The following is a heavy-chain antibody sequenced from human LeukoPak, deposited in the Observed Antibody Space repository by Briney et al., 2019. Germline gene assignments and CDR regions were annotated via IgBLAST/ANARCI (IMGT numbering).Heavy chain of an antibody. CDR1: GRSISSYY. CDR3: ARHMTMVRGVTSIFDY. CDR2: IYYSGST. V-gene: IGHV4-59*08. Sequence: PSETLSLTCTVSGRSISSYYWSSIRQPPGKGLGWIGYIYYSGSTNYNPPLKSRATISVDTSKNQFSLKLSAVTAADTAVYYCARHMTMVRGVTSIFDYWGQGTLVTVSS. D-gene: IGHD3-10*01. J-gene: IGHJ4*02.